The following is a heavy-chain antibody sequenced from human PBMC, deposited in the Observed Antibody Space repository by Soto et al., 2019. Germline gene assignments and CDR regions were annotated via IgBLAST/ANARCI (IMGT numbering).Heavy chain of an antibody. CDR1: GGSISSSSYY. Sequence: HLQLQESGPGLVKPSETLSLTCTVSGGSISSSSYYWGWIRQPPGKGLEWIGSIYYSGSTYYNPSLKSRVTISVDTSQNQFSLKLSSVTAADTAVYYCARQVLRFLEWLPYDFDYWGQGTLVTVSS. D-gene: IGHD3-3*01. V-gene: IGHV4-39*01. J-gene: IGHJ4*02. CDR3: ARQVLRFLEWLPYDFDY. CDR2: IYYSGST.